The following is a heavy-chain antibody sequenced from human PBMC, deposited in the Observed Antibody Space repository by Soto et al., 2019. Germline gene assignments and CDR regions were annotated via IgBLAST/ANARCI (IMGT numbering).Heavy chain of an antibody. D-gene: IGHD3-9*01. CDR1: GGSISSGDYY. V-gene: IGHV4-30-4*01. Sequence: SETLSLTCTVSGGSISSGDYYWSWIRQPPGKGLEWIGYIYYSGSTYYNPSLKSRVTISVDTSKNQFSLKLSSVTAADTAVYYCARGYYDILTGYPTVGRLNAFDSWGQGTMVTVSS. CDR2: IYYSGST. CDR3: ARGYYDILTGYPTVGRLNAFDS. J-gene: IGHJ3*02.